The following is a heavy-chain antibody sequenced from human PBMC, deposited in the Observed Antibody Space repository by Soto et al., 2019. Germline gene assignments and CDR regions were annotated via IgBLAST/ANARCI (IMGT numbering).Heavy chain of an antibody. J-gene: IGHJ4*02. CDR3: ATGPPYSGYDFGGTFDY. D-gene: IGHD5-12*01. Sequence: ASVKVSCKVSGYTLTELSMHWVRQAPGKGLEWMGGFDPEDGETIYAQKFQGRVTMTEDTSTDTAYMELSSLRSEDAAVYYCATGPPYSGYDFGGTFDYWGQGTLVTVSS. CDR1: GYTLTELS. CDR2: FDPEDGET. V-gene: IGHV1-24*01.